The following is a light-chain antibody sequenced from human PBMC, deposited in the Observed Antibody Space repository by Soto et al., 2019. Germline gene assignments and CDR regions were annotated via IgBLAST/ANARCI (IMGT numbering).Light chain of an antibody. CDR1: QSVRSY. CDR2: TTT. CDR3: QQLESYPST. V-gene: IGKV1-39*01. Sequence: DIKMSQSPSSLSASVGDTITITCRASQSVRSYLNWYQQKPGKAPDLLIYTTTSLQSEVPSRFSGSGSETHFTLTITSLQPEDFATYFCQQLESYPSTFGGRSKV. J-gene: IGKJ4*01.